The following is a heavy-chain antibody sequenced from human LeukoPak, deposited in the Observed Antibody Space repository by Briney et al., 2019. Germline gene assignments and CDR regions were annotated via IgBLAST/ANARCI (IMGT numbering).Heavy chain of an antibody. CDR1: GYTLAELS. J-gene: IGHJ3*02. D-gene: IGHD3-3*01. CDR2: FDPDDEKT. V-gene: IGHV1-24*01. Sequence: ASVKVSCTVSGYTLAELSIQWVRQAPGQGLEWMGGFDPDDEKTIYAQRFEDRVTMSEYTSTDTAYMELSSLTSEDTAVYYCATGTLQYLEWLCDAYDIWGQGTMVTVSS. CDR3: ATGTLQYLEWLCDAYDI.